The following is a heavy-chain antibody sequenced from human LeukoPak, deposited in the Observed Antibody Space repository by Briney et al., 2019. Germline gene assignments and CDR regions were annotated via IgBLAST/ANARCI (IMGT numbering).Heavy chain of an antibody. V-gene: IGHV1-18*01. Sequence: ASVKVSCKASGYTFTSYGISWVRQAPGQGLEWMGWISAYNGNTNYAQKLQGRVTMTTDTSTSTAYMELRSLRSDDTAVYYCAREAQYSYGWYYYYGMDVWGQGTTVTVSS. CDR1: GYTFTSYG. CDR2: ISAYNGNT. D-gene: IGHD5-18*01. CDR3: AREAQYSYGWYYYYGMDV. J-gene: IGHJ6*02.